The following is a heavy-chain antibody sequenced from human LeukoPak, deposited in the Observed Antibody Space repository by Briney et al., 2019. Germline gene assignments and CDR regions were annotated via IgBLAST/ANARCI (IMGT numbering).Heavy chain of an antibody. V-gene: IGHV3-66*01. CDR3: ASPSAEMVAINGWYSNL. CDR1: GFTVSSNY. Sequence: GGSLRHSCVASGFTVSSNYMTWVRQAPGKGLEWVSVIYGGGSTFYADSVKGRFSISRDSSQDTLSIQMNSLRAEDTAVYYCASPSAEMVAINGWYSNLWGRGTLVTVCS. D-gene: IGHD5-24*01. CDR2: IYGGGST. J-gene: IGHJ2*01.